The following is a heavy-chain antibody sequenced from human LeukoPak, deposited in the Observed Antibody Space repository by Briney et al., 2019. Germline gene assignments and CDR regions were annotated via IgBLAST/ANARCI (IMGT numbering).Heavy chain of an antibody. J-gene: IGHJ3*02. D-gene: IGHD3-22*01. Sequence: PGGSLRLSCAASGFTFSSYAMHWVRQAPGKGLEYVSAISSNGGSTYYANSVKGRFTISRDSSKNTLYLQMNSLRAEDTAVYYCARKYYYDSSGSDAFDIWGQGTMVTVSS. CDR1: GFTFSSYA. V-gene: IGHV3-64*01. CDR2: ISSNGGST. CDR3: ARKYYYDSSGSDAFDI.